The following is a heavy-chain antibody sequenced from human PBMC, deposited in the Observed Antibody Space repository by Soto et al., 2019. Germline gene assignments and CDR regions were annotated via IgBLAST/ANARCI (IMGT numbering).Heavy chain of an antibody. CDR1: GYTFTTYW. Sequence: PGESLKISCKTSGYTFTTYWVGWVRQRPGEGLEWMGIIYPSDSDTRYSPSFQGHVMFSVDKSLETAYLEWSSLKTSDTAVYFCARRAGVMVHFDYWGQGTQVTVSS. V-gene: IGHV5-51*01. J-gene: IGHJ4*02. CDR3: ARRAGVMVHFDY. D-gene: IGHD3-16*01. CDR2: IYPSDSDT.